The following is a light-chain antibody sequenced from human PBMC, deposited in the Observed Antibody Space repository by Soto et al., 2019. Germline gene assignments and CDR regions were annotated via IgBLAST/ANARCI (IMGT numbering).Light chain of an antibody. CDR2: GFN. CDR1: SSDIGSYYY. V-gene: IGLV2-14*01. J-gene: IGLJ1*01. CDR3: SSYAGSSNV. Sequence: QSVLTQPASLSWSPGQSITISCTGTSSDIGSYYYVSWFQQHPVTAPKPMISGFNNRPSGVSNRFYGPQSGNTASLTISGLQAEAEADYYCSSYAGSSNVFGTGTKVTVL.